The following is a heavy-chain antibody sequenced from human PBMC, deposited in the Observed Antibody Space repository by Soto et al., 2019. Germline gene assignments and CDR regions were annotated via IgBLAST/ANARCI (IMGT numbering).Heavy chain of an antibody. J-gene: IGHJ4*02. D-gene: IGHD3-3*01. Sequence: ASVKVSCKASGYIFTSYYLHWVRQAPGQGLEWMGWINPFDGSRMFAQSFQGRVTMTTDTSTSTAYMELRSLRSDDTAVYYCARAPKSYYDFWSGYSFALDYWGQGTLVTVSS. CDR1: GYIFTSYY. V-gene: IGHV1-46*01. CDR2: INPFDGSR. CDR3: ARAPKSYYDFWSGYSFALDY.